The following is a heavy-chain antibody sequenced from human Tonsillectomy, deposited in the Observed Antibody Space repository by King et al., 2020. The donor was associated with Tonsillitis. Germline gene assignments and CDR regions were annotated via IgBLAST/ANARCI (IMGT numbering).Heavy chain of an antibody. V-gene: IGHV3-33*08. CDR3: ERDPTAHYYYYYMDV. CDR1: GFTFSSYG. CDR2: IWSDGSNE. D-gene: IGHD5-18*01. J-gene: IGHJ6*03. Sequence: VQLVESGGGVVQPGRSLRLSCAASGFTFSSYGFHWVRQAPGKGLEWVSIIWSDGSNEYYADSVKGRFTISRDSSKNTLYLQMNSLRAEDTAVYYCERDPTAHYYYYYMDVWGKGTPVTVSS.